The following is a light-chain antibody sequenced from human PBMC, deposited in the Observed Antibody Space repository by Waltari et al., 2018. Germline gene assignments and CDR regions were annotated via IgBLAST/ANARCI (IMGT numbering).Light chain of an antibody. CDR3: QQYTNWPPT. CDR2: GAS. V-gene: IGKV3-15*01. CDR1: QSVSSV. J-gene: IGKJ1*01. Sequence: EIVLTQSPATLSASPGEGATLSCRASQSVSSVLAWYQQKPGQAPRLLIYGASTRATGIPARFSGSGSGTEFTLTISSLQSEDFAVYYCQQYTNWPPTFGQGTKVEIK.